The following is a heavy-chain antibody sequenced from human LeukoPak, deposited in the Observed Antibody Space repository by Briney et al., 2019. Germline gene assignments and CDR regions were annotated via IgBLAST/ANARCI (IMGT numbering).Heavy chain of an antibody. CDR3: ARPTLTGYSSGFGY. CDR1: GYSFTSYW. D-gene: IGHD6-19*01. Sequence: GESLKISCKASGYSFTSYWIVWVRQTPGKGLEWMGIIYPGDSDTRYSPSFQGQVTISADKSISTAFLQWSGPKASDTAIYYCARPTLTGYSSGFGYWGQGTLVTVSS. CDR2: IYPGDSDT. J-gene: IGHJ4*02. V-gene: IGHV5-51*01.